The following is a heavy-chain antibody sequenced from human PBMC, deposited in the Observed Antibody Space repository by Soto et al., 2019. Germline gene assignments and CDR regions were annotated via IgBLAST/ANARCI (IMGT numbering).Heavy chain of an antibody. J-gene: IGHJ4*02. D-gene: IGHD1-26*01. V-gene: IGHV1-24*01. CDR3: ATDGSGSYLPSFDY. CDR1: GYTLTELS. CDR2: FDPEDGET. Sequence: XSVKGACPVAGYTLTELSVHWGRQAPGKGLEWMGGFDPEDGETIYAQKFQGRVTMTEDTSTDTAYMELSSLRSEDTAVYYCATDGSGSYLPSFDYCGQGTLVTVSS.